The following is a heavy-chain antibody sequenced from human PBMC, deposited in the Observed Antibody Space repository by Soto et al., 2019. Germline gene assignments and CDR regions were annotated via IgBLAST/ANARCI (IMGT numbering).Heavy chain of an antibody. CDR2: IDWDDDK. D-gene: IGHD3-10*01. CDR3: ARMPLYYYGSGSYSPHCGMDV. CDR1: GFSLSTSGMR. V-gene: IGHV2-70*04. J-gene: IGHJ6*02. Sequence: SGPTLVNPTQTLTLTCTFSGFSLSTSGMRVSWIRQPPGKALEWLARIDWDDDKFYSTSLKTRLTISKDTSKNQVVLTMTNMDPVDTATYYCARMPLYYYGSGSYSPHCGMDVWGQGTTVTVSS.